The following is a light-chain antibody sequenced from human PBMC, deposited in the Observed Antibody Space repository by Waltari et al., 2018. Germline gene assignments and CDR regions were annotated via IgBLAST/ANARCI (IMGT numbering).Light chain of an antibody. Sequence: DIVMTQSPATLSVSPGERATLSWRASQSVNTNLGWYQQRPGQAPRVLIYGASIRANGIPARFSGSGSGTEFTLTISSLQSEDFAVYYCQQYHKWPPMTFGQGTRLEIK. V-gene: IGKV3-15*01. CDR2: GAS. CDR1: QSVNTN. J-gene: IGKJ5*01. CDR3: QQYHKWPPMT.